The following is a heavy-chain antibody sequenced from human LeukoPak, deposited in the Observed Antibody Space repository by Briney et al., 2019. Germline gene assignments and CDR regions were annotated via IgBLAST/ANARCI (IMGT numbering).Heavy chain of an antibody. CDR2: INHSGST. CDR1: GGSFSGYY. Sequence: SETLSLTCAVYGGSFSGYYWSWIRQPPGKGLEWIGEINHSGSTNYNPSLKSRVTISVDTSKNQFSLKLSSVTAADTAVYYCARLRGRTGYWGQGTLVTVSS. J-gene: IGHJ4*02. V-gene: IGHV4-34*01. D-gene: IGHD3-10*01. CDR3: ARLRGRTGY.